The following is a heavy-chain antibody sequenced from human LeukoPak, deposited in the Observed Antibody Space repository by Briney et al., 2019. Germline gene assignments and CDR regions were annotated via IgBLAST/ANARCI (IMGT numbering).Heavy chain of an antibody. D-gene: IGHD3-10*01. CDR2: IIPIFGTA. CDR1: GGTFSSYA. J-gene: IGHJ3*02. Sequence: GASVKVSCKASGGTFSSYAISWVRQAPGQGLKWMGGIIPIFGTANYAQKFQGRVTITADKSTSTAYMELSSLRSEDTAVYYCARLGYYGSGSYTDDAFDIWGQGTMVTVSS. V-gene: IGHV1-69*06. CDR3: ARLGYYGSGSYTDDAFDI.